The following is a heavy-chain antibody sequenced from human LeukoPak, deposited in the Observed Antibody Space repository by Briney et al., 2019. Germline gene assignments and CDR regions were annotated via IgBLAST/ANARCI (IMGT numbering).Heavy chain of an antibody. D-gene: IGHD6-19*01. Sequence: SETLSLTCTVSGGSISSSSYYWGWIRQPPGKGLEWIGSIYYSGSTYYNPSLKSRVTTSVDTSKNQFSLKLSSVTAADTAVYYCARGGQWLVKIFDYWGQGTLVTVSS. CDR2: IYYSGST. CDR1: GGSISSSSYY. V-gene: IGHV4-39*07. J-gene: IGHJ4*02. CDR3: ARGGQWLVKIFDY.